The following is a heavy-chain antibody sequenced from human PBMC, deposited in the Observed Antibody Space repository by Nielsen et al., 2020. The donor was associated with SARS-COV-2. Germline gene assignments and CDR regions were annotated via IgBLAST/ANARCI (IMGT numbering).Heavy chain of an antibody. CDR2: IWYDGSYK. CDR3: ARDHRGDYGDFDY. Sequence: GESLKISCAASGFTFSTYGMHWVRQAPGKGLEWVAVIWYDGSYKYYADSVQGRFTISRDNSKNTLYLQMNSLRAEDTAVYYCARDHRGDYGDFDYWGQGTLVTVSS. V-gene: IGHV3-33*01. D-gene: IGHD4-17*01. CDR1: GFTFSTYG. J-gene: IGHJ4*02.